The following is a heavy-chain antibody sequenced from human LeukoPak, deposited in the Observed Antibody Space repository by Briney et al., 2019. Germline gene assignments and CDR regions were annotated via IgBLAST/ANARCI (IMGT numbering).Heavy chain of an antibody. V-gene: IGHV4-39*01. D-gene: IGHD4-17*01. CDR2: IYYSGST. J-gene: IGHJ4*02. CDR1: GGSISSSSYY. CDR3: ARSLGYGDHVDY. Sequence: SETLSLTCTVSGGSISSSSYYWGWIRQPPGKGLEWIGSIYYSGSTYYNPSLKSRVTISVDTSKNQFSLKLSSVTAADTALYYCARSLGYGDHVDYWGQGTLVTVSS.